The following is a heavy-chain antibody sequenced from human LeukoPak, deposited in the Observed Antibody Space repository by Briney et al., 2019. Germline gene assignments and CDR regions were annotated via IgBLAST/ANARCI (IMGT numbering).Heavy chain of an antibody. CDR3: ARYGGGYYYIIDY. J-gene: IGHJ4*02. V-gene: IGHV3-11*06. Sequence: PGGSLRLSCAASGFTFSDYYMSWIRQAPGKGLEWGSHISSSSTYTNYADSVKGRFTISRDNAKNSLYLRMNSLRAEDTAVYYCARYGGGYYYIIDYWGQGTLVTVSS. D-gene: IGHD3-22*01. CDR1: GFTFSDYY. CDR2: ISSSSTYT.